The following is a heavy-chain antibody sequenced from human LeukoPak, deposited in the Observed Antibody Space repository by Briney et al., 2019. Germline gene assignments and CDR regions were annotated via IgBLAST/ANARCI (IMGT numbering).Heavy chain of an antibody. Sequence: SETLSLTCAVSGDSISSSNWWSWVRQPPGKGLEWIGEIYHSGSTNYNPSLKSRVTISVDKSKNQFSLKLSSVTAADTAVYYCARGRRNRFIWNYGEGDAFDIWGQGTMVTVSS. V-gene: IGHV4-4*02. D-gene: IGHD1-7*01. CDR2: IYHSGST. CDR1: GDSISSSNW. J-gene: IGHJ3*02. CDR3: ARGRRNRFIWNYGEGDAFDI.